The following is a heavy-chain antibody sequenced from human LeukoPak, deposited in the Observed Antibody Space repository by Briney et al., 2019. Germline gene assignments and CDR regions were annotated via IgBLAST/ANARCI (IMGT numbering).Heavy chain of an antibody. D-gene: IGHD2-21*02. CDR1: GGTFSSYA. V-gene: IGHV1-69*04. CDR2: IIPILGIA. J-gene: IGHJ4*02. Sequence: ASVKVSCKASGGTFSSYAISWVRQAPGQGLEWMGRIIPILGIANYAQKFQGRVTITADKSTSTAYMELSSLRSEDTAVYYCARGEVVTATEYFDYWGQGTPVTVPS. CDR3: ARGEVVTATEYFDY.